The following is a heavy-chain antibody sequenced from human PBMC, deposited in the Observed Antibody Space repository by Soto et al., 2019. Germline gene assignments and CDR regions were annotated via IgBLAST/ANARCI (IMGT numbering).Heavy chain of an antibody. D-gene: IGHD3-10*01. Sequence: AAVKVSRKIAGHTLPELSIHWLQPAPGKELEWMGGFDPEGGEEIYAPTWHGRVTVTEDTVTGTAYMELCGLNSDDTAVYYWATPTQLRGAMITNINFDFWGQGTPGTVSS. J-gene: IGHJ4*02. CDR1: GHTLPELS. CDR3: ATPTQLRGAMITNINFDF. V-gene: IGHV1-24*01. CDR2: FDPEGGEE.